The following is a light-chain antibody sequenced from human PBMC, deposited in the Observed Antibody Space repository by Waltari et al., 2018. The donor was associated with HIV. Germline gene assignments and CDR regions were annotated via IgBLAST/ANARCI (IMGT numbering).Light chain of an antibody. J-gene: IGKJ1*01. V-gene: IGKV4-1*01. Sequence: DIVLTQSPDSLAVSLGERATVNCRSTHSILYNSNNNSYLGWYQQKPGQPPKLLIYWASTRAAGTPDRFTRSGSGTDFALTISSLQAEDAAVYYCQQYFSTPPTFGQGTKVEIK. CDR3: QQYFSTPPT. CDR2: WAS. CDR1: HSILYNSNNNSY.